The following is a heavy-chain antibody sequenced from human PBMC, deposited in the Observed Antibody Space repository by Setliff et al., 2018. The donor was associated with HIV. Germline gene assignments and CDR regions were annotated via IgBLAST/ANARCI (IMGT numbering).Heavy chain of an antibody. CDR2: IYHSGNT. CDR3: ARQPGGNYYPAYSDY. J-gene: IGHJ4*02. Sequence: SETLSLTCVVSGYSISSGYYWGWIRQPPGKGLEWIGSIYHSGNTYYNPSLKSRVTMSVDTAKNQFSLKLRSVTAADTAVYYCARQPGGNYYPAYSDYWGQGTLVTV. CDR1: GYSISSGYY. D-gene: IGHD1-26*01. V-gene: IGHV4-38-2*01.